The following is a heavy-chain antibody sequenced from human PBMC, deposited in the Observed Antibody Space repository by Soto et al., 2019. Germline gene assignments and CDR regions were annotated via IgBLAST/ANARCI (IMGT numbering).Heavy chain of an antibody. Sequence: EVQLLESGGGLVQPGESLRLSCAASGFTFSSYAMSWVRQAPGKGLEWVSVISGSDDSTYYADSVKGRFTISRDTSKNTLYLQMNSLTAEDTAVYYCAKSSSSSTFDYWGQGTLVTVSS. D-gene: IGHD6-6*01. CDR2: ISGSDDST. J-gene: IGHJ4*02. CDR1: GFTFSSYA. CDR3: AKSSSSSTFDY. V-gene: IGHV3-23*01.